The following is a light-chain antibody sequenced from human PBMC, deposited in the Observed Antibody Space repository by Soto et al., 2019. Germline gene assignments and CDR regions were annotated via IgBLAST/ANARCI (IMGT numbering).Light chain of an antibody. Sequence: DIQMTQSPSTLSASVGDRVTITCRASQSISSWLAWYQQKPGKAPKLLIYEASSSEIGVPPRFSCRGFGTEFTLTISSMQPYVFATYICQHYKESSTFGLGNRLEIK. CDR2: EAS. CDR1: QSISSW. CDR3: QHYKESST. J-gene: IGKJ1*01. V-gene: IGKV1-5*03.